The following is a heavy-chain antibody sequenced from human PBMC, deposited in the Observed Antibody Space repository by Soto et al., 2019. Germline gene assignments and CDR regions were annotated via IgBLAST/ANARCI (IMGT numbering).Heavy chain of an antibody. CDR1: GGSISSGDYS. CDR2: IYYGGST. D-gene: IGHD3-22*01. J-gene: IGHJ4*02. V-gene: IGHV4-30-2*01. Sequence: SETLSLTCALSGGSISSGDYSWNWIRQPPGKGLEWIGYIYYGGSTYYNPSLQSRVTMSVDRSRNQFSLKLNSVTTADTAVYYCARVRREYDNSGPVDYWGQGTLVTVS. CDR3: ARVRREYDNSGPVDY.